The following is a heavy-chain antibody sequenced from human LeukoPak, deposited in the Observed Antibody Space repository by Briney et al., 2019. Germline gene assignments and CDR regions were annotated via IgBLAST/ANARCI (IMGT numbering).Heavy chain of an antibody. CDR1: GYTFTSYY. CDR3: ARDPSSNQRYNWNDEYNWFDP. J-gene: IGHJ5*02. V-gene: IGHV1-46*01. D-gene: IGHD1-1*01. Sequence: EASVKVSCKASGYTFTSYYMHWVRQAPGQGLEWMGIINPSGGSTSYAQKFQGRVTMTRDMSTSTVYMELSSLRSEDTAVYYCARDPSSNQRYNWNDEYNWFDPWGQGTLVTVSS. CDR2: INPSGGST.